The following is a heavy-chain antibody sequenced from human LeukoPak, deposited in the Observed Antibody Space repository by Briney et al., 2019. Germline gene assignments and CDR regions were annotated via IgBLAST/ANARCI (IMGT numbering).Heavy chain of an antibody. CDR1: GGLIWSYY. CDR2: IYYSGST. V-gene: IGHV4-59*05. CDR3: ARHDYGDYEGFLFMHYFDY. Sequence: SETLSLTCTVSGGLIWSYYGSWLRQPPGKGLGWIGSIYYSGSTYYNPSLKSRVTISVDTSKNQFSLKLSSLTAADTAVYYCARHDYGDYEGFLFMHYFDYWGQGTLVTVSS. D-gene: IGHD4-17*01. J-gene: IGHJ4*02.